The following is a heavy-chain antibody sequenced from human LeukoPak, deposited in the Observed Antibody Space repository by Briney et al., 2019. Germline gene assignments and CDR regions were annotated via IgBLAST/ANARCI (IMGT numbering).Heavy chain of an antibody. CDR3: ARDFGDYYEY. V-gene: IGHV3-21*01. D-gene: IGHD3-10*01. CDR1: GFTFSSYS. CDR2: TDSSGSYR. Sequence: GGSLRLSCAASGFTFSSYSMNWVRQAPGKGLEWVASTDSSGSYRYYADSVKGRFTISRDNAKNSLYPQMNSLRAEDTAVYYCARDFGDYYEYWGQGTLVTVSS. J-gene: IGHJ4*02.